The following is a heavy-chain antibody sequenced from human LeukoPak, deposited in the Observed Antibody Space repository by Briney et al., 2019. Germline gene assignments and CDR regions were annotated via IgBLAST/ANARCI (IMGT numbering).Heavy chain of an antibody. CDR3: ARPRGGYDLDY. CDR1: GFTFSSYW. V-gene: IGHV3-7*03. Sequence: GGSLRLSCAASGFTFSSYWMSWVRQAPGKGLEWVANIKQDGSEKYYVDSVEGRFIISRDNAKNSLYLQMNSLRAEDTAVYYCARPRGGYDLDYWGQGTLVTVSS. J-gene: IGHJ4*02. D-gene: IGHD5-12*01. CDR2: IKQDGSEK.